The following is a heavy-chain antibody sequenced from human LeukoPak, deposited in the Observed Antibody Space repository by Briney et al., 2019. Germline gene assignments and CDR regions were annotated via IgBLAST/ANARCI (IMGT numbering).Heavy chain of an antibody. CDR2: INHSGST. CDR3: ARGDLAVAGTRASYYGMDV. CDR1: GGSFSGYY. Sequence: SETLSLTCAVYGGSFSGYYWSWIRQPPGKGLEWIGEINHSGSTNYNPSLKSRVTISVDTSKNQFSLKLSSVTAADTAVYYCARGDLAVAGTRASYYGMDVWGQGTTVTVSS. D-gene: IGHD6-19*01. J-gene: IGHJ6*02. V-gene: IGHV4-34*01.